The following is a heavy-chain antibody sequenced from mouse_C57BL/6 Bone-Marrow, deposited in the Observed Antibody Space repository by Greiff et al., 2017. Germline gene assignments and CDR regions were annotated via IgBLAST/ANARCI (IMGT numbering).Heavy chain of an antibody. J-gene: IGHJ3*01. CDR2: IFPGDGDT. CDR1: GYAFSSSW. V-gene: IGHV1-82*01. D-gene: IGHD2-2*01. CDR3: AKPLEIAGYDVFAY. Sequence: QVQLQQSGPELVKPGASVKISCKASGYAFSSSWMNWVKQRPGKGLEWIGRIFPGDGDTNYNGKFKGKATRTADKSSSTAYMQLSSLTSEDSAVYFCAKPLEIAGYDVFAYWGQGTLVTVSA.